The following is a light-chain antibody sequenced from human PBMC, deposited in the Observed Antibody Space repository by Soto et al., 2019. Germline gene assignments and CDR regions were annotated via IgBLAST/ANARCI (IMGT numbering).Light chain of an antibody. V-gene: IGKV3-20*01. CDR2: GAS. CDR3: QPNGSSPPIT. J-gene: IGKJ5*01. CDR1: QSVRSTS. Sequence: VLTQSPGTLSLSPGERATLSCRASQSVRSTSLAWYQQKPGQAPRLLIYGASSRATGIPDRFSGGGSGTDFTLTISRLEPEDFAVYYCQPNGSSPPITFGQGTRLEIK.